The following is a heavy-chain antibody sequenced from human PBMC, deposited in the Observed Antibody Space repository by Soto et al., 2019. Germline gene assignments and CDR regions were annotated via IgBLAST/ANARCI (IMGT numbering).Heavy chain of an antibody. CDR3: ARVGYDSSGFYGFDY. Sequence: SETLSLTCTVSGGSISSSSYYWGWIRQPPGKGLEWIGSIYYSGSTYYNPSLKSRVTISVDTSKNQFSLKLSSVTAADTAVYYCARVGYDSSGFYGFDYWGQGTLVTVSS. J-gene: IGHJ4*02. D-gene: IGHD3-22*01. V-gene: IGHV4-39*07. CDR2: IYYSGST. CDR1: GGSISSSSYY.